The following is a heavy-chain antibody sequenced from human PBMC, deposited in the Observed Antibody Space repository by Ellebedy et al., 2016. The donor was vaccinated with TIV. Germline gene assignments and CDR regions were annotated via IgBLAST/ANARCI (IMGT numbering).Heavy chain of an antibody. J-gene: IGHJ3*02. CDR3: ARDQSATAFDI. CDR1: GYSISGGYF. Sequence: MPSETLSLTCTVSGYSISGGYFWVWIRQPPGKGLECIGSVYHSGNTYYNPSLKSRITMSVDTSKNQFSLILTSVTAADTAVYFCARDQSATAFDIWGQGTMVTVSS. V-gene: IGHV4-38-2*02. D-gene: IGHD6-13*01. CDR2: VYHSGNT.